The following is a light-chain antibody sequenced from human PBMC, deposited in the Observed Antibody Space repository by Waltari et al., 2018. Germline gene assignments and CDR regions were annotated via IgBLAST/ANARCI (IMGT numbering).Light chain of an antibody. CDR2: QDT. CDR3: QAWDSSTAYV. V-gene: IGLV3-1*01. J-gene: IGLJ1*01. CDR1: KLGDKS. Sequence: SYELNQPPSVSVSPGQTVSITCSGDKLGDKSVSWYQQRPGQSPVLVIFQDTKWPSGIPERFSGSNSGNTATLTISGTQAMDEADYYCQAWDSSTAYVFGTGTKVTVL.